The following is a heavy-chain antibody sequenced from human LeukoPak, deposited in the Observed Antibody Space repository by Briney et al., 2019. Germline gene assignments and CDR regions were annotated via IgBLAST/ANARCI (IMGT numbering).Heavy chain of an antibody. CDR2: ISAYNGNT. CDR1: GYTFTSYG. J-gene: IGHJ4*02. V-gene: IGHV1-18*01. D-gene: IGHD3-22*01. CDR3: ARDDAPYYYDSSNPTFDY. Sequence: ASVKVSCKASGYTFTSYGISWVRQAPGQGLEWMGWISAYNGNTNYAQKPQGRVTMTTDTSTRTAYLELRSLRSDDTAVYYCARDDAPYYYDSSNPTFDYWGQGTLVTVSS.